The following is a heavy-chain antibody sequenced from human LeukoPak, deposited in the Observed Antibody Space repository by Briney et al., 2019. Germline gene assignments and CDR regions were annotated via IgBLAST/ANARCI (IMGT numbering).Heavy chain of an antibody. V-gene: IGHV1-2*02. D-gene: IGHD3-22*01. CDR1: GYTFTGYY. J-gene: IGHJ4*02. CDR3: ARAINRSGYTY. CDR2: INPNSGGT. Sequence: ASVTVSCKASGYTFTGYYMHGVRQAPGQGLEWMGWINPNSGGTNYAQKFQGRVTMTRDTSISTAYMELSRLRSDDTAVYYCARAINRSGYTYWGQGTLVTVSS.